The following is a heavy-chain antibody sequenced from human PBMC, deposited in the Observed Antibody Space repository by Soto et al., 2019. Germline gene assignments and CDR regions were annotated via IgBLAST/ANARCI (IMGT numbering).Heavy chain of an antibody. V-gene: IGHV1-18*01. CDR2: ISAYNGNT. CDR1: GSTFTRYG. J-gene: IGHJ3*02. CDR3: ARDKWPLRPAFDI. D-gene: IGHD5-12*01. Sequence: GPVKVSCKASGSTFTRYGISWVRQAPGQGLEWMGWISAYNGNTNYAQKLQGRVTMTTDTSTSTAYMELRSLRSDDTAVYYCARDKWPLRPAFDIWGQGTMVTVSS.